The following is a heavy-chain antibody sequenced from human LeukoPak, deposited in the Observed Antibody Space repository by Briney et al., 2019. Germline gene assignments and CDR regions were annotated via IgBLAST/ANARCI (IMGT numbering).Heavy chain of an antibody. J-gene: IGHJ4*02. CDR2: IYPGDSDT. D-gene: IGHD3-22*01. CDR1: GYSFTSYW. Sequence: PGESLKISCKGSGYSFTSYWIGWVRQMPGKGLEWMGSIYPGDSDTRYSPSFQGQVTISADKSISTAYLQWSSLKASDTAMYYCARCGTDSSGYHPTKFDYWGQGTLVTVSS. V-gene: IGHV5-51*01. CDR3: ARCGTDSSGYHPTKFDY.